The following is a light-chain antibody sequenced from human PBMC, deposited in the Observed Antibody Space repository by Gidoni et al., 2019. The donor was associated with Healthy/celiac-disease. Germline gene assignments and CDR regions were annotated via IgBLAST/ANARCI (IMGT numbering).Light chain of an antibody. J-gene: IGKJ2*01. CDR2: AAS. CDR1: QSVSSSY. CDR3: QQYGSSPYT. Sequence: EIVLTQSPGTLSLSPGERATLSCSASQSVSSSYLAWYQQKPGKAPRLLIYAASSRATGIPDRFSGSGSGTDFTLTISRLEPEDFAVYYCQQYGSSPYTFGQGTKLEIK. V-gene: IGKV3-20*01.